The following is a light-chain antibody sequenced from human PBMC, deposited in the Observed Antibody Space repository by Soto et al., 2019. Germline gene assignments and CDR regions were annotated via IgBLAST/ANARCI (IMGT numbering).Light chain of an antibody. CDR3: HQYNNWPGT. V-gene: IGKV3-15*01. Sequence: EIVLTQSPGTLSVSPGERATLSCRASQSVSSKLAWYQQKPGQAPRLLFYGASTGATGIPARFSGSGSETEFTLSISSLQSEDFAVYYCHQYNNWPGTFGQRTKV. J-gene: IGKJ1*01. CDR2: GAS. CDR1: QSVSSK.